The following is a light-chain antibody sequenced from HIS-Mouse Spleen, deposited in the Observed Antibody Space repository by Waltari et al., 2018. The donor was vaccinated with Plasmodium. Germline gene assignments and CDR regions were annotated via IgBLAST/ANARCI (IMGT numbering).Light chain of an antibody. CDR3: QQRSNWPPLT. Sequence: VLTQSPATLYLSPGERATLSCRASQSVSSYLAWYQQKPGQAPRLLIYDAANRATGIPARFSGSGSGTDFTLTISSLEPEDFAVYYCQQRSNWPPLTFGGGTKVEIK. CDR2: DAA. J-gene: IGKJ4*01. CDR1: QSVSSY. V-gene: IGKV3-11*01.